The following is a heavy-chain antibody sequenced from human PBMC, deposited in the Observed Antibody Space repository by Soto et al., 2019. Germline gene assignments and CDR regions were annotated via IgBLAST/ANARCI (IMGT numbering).Heavy chain of an antibody. V-gene: IGHV3-23*01. J-gene: IGHJ4*02. CDR2: ITSSGGNT. Sequence: QLLESGGGLVQPGGSLRLSCATSGFTFRSYAMSWVRQAPGKGLEWVSTITSSGGNTFYAGSVKGRFTISRDNSKSTLSRQINSLKAEDTAIYYCAKGNGAAGGRGAYFHSWGQGTLVTVSS. D-gene: IGHD6-13*01. CDR3: AKGNGAAGGRGAYFHS. CDR1: GFTFRSYA.